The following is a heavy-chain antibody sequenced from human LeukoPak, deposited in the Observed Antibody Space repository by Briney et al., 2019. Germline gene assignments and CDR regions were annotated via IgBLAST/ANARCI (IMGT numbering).Heavy chain of an antibody. V-gene: IGHV4-59*01. CDR3: AKDAAYNPFDY. CDR2: IDYSGGT. D-gene: IGHD5-24*01. CDR1: GGSIRSYF. J-gene: IGHJ4*02. Sequence: SETLSLTCTVSGGSIRSYFWSWIRQPPGKGLEWIGYIDYSGGTNYNPSLKSRVTISVDTSKNQFSLKLNSVTTADTAVYYCAKDAAYNPFDYWGQGTLVTVSS.